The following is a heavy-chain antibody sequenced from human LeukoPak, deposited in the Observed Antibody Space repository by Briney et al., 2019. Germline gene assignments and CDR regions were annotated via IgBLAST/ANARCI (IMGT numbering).Heavy chain of an antibody. J-gene: IGHJ4*02. CDR1: GFTFDDYA. CDR3: AKVGPDCTSTSCPFEY. V-gene: IGHV3-9*01. Sequence: PGGSLRLSCAASGFTFDDYAMHWVRQAPGKGLEWVSGISWNSGSIGYADSVKGRFTISRDNAKNSLYLQINGLRAEDTAVYYCAKVGPDCTSTSCPFEYWGQGTLVTVSS. CDR2: ISWNSGSI. D-gene: IGHD2-2*01.